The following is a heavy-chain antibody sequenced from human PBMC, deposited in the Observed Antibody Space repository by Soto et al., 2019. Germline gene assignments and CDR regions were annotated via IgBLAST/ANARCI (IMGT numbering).Heavy chain of an antibody. CDR2: VTGSGESA. V-gene: IGHV3-23*01. CDR3: AKDQWFYDNVWGSLRYPYYFGL. Sequence: GGSLRLSCGGSGFTFSSYAMSWVRQAPGKGLEWVSGVTGSGESAYYADSVKGRFSISRDNSKKTLYLQMESLRAEDTAVYFCAKDQWFYDNVWGSLRYPYYFGLWGQGTLVTVS. J-gene: IGHJ4*02. D-gene: IGHD3-16*01. CDR1: GFTFSSYA.